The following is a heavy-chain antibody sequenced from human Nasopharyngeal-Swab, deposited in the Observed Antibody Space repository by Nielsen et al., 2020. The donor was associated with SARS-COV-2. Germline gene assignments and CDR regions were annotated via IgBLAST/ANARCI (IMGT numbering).Heavy chain of an antibody. CDR3: AREGEYGAHYAPDY. V-gene: IGHV1-69*10. D-gene: IGHD4/OR15-4a*01. Sequence: SVKVSCKTSGDTFTNSASTWVRQAPAHGLEWMRANVENLGLPNYAQKFRGRVTISADRSTTTSYRDLSCLRSEDTTIGYGAREGEYGAHYAPDYLGQGPLIPVSS. CDR1: GDTFTNSA. CDR2: NVENLGLP. J-gene: IGHJ4*02.